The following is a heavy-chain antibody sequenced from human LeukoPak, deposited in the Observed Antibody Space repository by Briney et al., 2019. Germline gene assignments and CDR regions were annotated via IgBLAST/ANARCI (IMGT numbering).Heavy chain of an antibody. J-gene: IGHJ4*02. CDR1: GFTFSSYG. CDR3: ASYDILTGYHSPFDY. V-gene: IGHV3-30*03. D-gene: IGHD3-9*01. CDR2: ISYDGKNM. Sequence: LPGGSLRLSCAASGFTFSSYGMHWVRQAPGKGLEWVAFISYDGKNMYYADSVKGRFTISRDDSQNTLYLQMNSLRVEDTGVYYCASYDILTGYHSPFDYWGQGSLVTVSS.